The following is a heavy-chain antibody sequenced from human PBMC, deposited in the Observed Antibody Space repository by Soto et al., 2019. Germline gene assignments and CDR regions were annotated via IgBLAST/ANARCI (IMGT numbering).Heavy chain of an antibody. V-gene: IGHV1-69*02. CDR1: GGTFSSYT. CDR3: ARALYCSGGSCYSNSFDY. J-gene: IGHJ4*02. CDR2: IIPILGIA. D-gene: IGHD2-15*01. Sequence: ASVKVSCKASGGTFSSYTISWVRQAPGQGLEWMGRIIPILGIANYAQKFQGRVTITADKSTSTAYMELSSLRSEDTAVYYCARALYCSGGSCYSNSFDYWGQGTLVTVSS.